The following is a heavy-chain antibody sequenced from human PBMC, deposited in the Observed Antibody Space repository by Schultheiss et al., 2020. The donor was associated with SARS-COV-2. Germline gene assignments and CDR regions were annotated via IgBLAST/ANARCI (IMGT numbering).Heavy chain of an antibody. CDR3: ARGYCSSTSCPSIDY. V-gene: IGHV4-34*01. CDR1: GGSISGYY. D-gene: IGHD2-2*01. CDR2: INHSGST. J-gene: IGHJ4*02. Sequence: SETLSLTCTVSGGSISGYYWSWIRQPPGKGLEWIGEINHSGSTNYNPSLKSRVTISVDTSKNQFSLKLSSVTAADTAVYYCARGYCSSTSCPSIDYWGQGTLVTVSS.